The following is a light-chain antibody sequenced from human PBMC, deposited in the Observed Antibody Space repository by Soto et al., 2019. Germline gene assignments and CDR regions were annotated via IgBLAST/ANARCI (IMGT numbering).Light chain of an antibody. CDR1: QSIGLA. Sequence: EIVMKHSAAALSVYPGERATLSCRASQSIGLAIAWYQHKPGQAPRLLIFDASQRATGIPARFRGSGSGTDFTLSISSLEPEDFAVYYCQQRTDRPPWTSGQG. CDR3: QQRTDRPPWT. V-gene: IGKV3-11*01. J-gene: IGKJ1*01. CDR2: DAS.